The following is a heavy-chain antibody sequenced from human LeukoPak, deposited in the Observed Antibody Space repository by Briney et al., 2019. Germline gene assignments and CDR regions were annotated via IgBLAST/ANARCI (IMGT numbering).Heavy chain of an antibody. CDR3: ARGGDSYALDY. CDR2: IFPGDSET. Sequence: GESLKISCKVSGYSFTSYWIGWVRQLSGKGLGWMGIIFPGDSETRYSPSFQGQVTFSTDKSINTAYLHWSSLKASDTAIYYCARGGDSYALDYWGQGTLVTVSS. CDR1: GYSFTSYW. V-gene: IGHV5-51*01. J-gene: IGHJ4*02. D-gene: IGHD5-18*01.